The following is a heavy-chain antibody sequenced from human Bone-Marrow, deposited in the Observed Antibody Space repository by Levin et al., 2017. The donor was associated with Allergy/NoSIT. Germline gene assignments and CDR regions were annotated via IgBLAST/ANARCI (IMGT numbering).Heavy chain of an antibody. CDR2: FFYSGST. V-gene: IGHV4-59*01. Sequence: NPSETLSLTCTVSGASISSYYWGWIRQPPGKGLEWIGSFFYSGSTNYNPSLRSRVTISVDMSKSQFSLKINSVTAADTAVYYCATDKGSGFDPWGQGTLVTVSS. CDR1: GASISSYY. J-gene: IGHJ5*02. D-gene: IGHD1-26*01. CDR3: ATDKGSGFDP.